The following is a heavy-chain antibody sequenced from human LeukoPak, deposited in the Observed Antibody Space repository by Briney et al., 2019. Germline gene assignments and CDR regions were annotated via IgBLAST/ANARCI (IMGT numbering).Heavy chain of an antibody. CDR3: AKEEQWELQGMDV. V-gene: IGHV3-23*01. CDR2: ISGSGGST. D-gene: IGHD1-26*01. CDR1: GFTFSDYY. Sequence: GGSLRLSCAASGFTFSDYYMSWVRQAPGKGLEWVSAISGSGGSTYYADSVKGRFTISRDNSKNTLYLQMNSLRAEDTAVYYCAKEEQWELQGMDVWGQGTTVTVSS. J-gene: IGHJ6*02.